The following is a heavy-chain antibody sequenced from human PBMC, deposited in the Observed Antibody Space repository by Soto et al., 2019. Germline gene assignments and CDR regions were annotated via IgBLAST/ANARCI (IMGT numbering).Heavy chain of an antibody. V-gene: IGHV4-39*01. Sequence: SETLSLTCTVSGGSISSSSYYWGWIRQPPGKGLEWIGSIYYSGSTYYNPSLKSRVTISVDTSKNQFSLKLSSVTAADTAVYYCARHQPPSITGIITNWFDPWGQGTLVTVSS. CDR1: GGSISSSSYY. CDR3: ARHQPPSITGIITNWFDP. CDR2: IYYSGST. J-gene: IGHJ5*02. D-gene: IGHD1-20*01.